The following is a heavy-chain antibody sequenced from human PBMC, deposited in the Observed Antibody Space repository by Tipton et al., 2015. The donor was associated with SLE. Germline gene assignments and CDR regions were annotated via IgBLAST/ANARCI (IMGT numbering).Heavy chain of an antibody. V-gene: IGHV4-59*01. CDR1: SDSIRNY. CDR2: IYYSGST. CDR3: AIYKPRNDVFDV. D-gene: IGHD5-24*01. Sequence: TLSLTCTVSSDSIRNYWSWIRQPPGKGLEWIGYIYYSGSTNCNPSLESRLTISVDTSKNQFSLELSSVTAADTAVYYCAIYKPRNDVFDVWGQGTMVTVSS. J-gene: IGHJ3*01.